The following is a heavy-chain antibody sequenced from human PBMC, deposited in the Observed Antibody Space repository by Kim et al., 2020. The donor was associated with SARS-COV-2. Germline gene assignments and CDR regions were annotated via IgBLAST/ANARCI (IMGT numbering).Heavy chain of an antibody. J-gene: IGHJ4*02. V-gene: IGHV3-23*01. CDR2: T. CDR3: AKDVYYGSSVDY. Sequence: TPYADPVKGRFTISRDNSENTLYLQMNSLRVDDTAVYYCAKDVYYGSSVDYWGQGTLVTVSS. D-gene: IGHD3-10*01.